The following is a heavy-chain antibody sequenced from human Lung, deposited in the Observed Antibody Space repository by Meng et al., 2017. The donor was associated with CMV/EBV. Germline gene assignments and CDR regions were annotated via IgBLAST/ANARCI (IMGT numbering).Heavy chain of an antibody. J-gene: IGHJ4*02. CDR2: INWNGGST. D-gene: IGHD6-13*01. CDR3: ARVWQQLEYYFDY. Sequence: GESXKISCAASGFTFDDYAMSWVRQVPGKGLEWVSGINWNGGSTRYVDSVKGRFTISRDNAKNSLYLQMNSLGAEDTAFYYCARVWQQLEYYFDYWGQGAXVTVYS. V-gene: IGHV3-20*04. CDR1: GFTFDDYA.